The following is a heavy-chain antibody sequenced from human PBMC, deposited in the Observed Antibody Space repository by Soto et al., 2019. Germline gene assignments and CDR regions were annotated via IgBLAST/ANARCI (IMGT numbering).Heavy chain of an antibody. CDR3: VRGYMYTTASYGMDV. V-gene: IGHV3-21*02. D-gene: IGHD4-17*01. CDR2: INSRSVYI. Sequence: EVQLVDSGGGLVRPGGSLRLSCAASGFSFSIYSMDWARQAPGKGLEWVSSINSRSVYIYYAESVKGRFTISRDNAKNSLYLQMDSLRVEDSAVYYCVRGYMYTTASYGMDVWGQGTTVTVSS. J-gene: IGHJ6*02. CDR1: GFSFSIYS.